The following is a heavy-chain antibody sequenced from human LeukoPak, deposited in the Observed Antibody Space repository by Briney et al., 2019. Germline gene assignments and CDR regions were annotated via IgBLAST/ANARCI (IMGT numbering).Heavy chain of an antibody. CDR1: GGSISSTSY. J-gene: IGHJ5*02. CDR3: GRQEVGAGYCSSTSCAEPHWFDP. D-gene: IGHD2-2*01. CDR2: ILYSGST. V-gene: IGHV4-39*01. Sequence: NPSETLSLTCIVSGGSISSTSYWGWIRQPPGKGLEWIGTILYSGSTFYNPSLNSRVTISVDTSKNQFSLKLNSVTAADTAVYYCGRQEVGAGYCSSTSCAEPHWFDPWGQGTLVTVSS.